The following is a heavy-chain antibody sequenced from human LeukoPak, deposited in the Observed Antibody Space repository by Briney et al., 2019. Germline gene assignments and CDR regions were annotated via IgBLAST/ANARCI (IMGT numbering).Heavy chain of an antibody. CDR1: GFTFSSYE. Sequence: GGSLRLSCAASGFTFSSYEMNWVRQAPGKGLEWVSYISSSGSTIYYADSVKGRFTISRDNAKNSLYLQMNSLRAEDTAVYYCARDSMGRHDYGDSEPHYYYYGMDVWGQGTTVTVSS. V-gene: IGHV3-48*03. CDR2: ISSSGSTI. D-gene: IGHD4-17*01. J-gene: IGHJ6*02. CDR3: ARDSMGRHDYGDSEPHYYYYGMDV.